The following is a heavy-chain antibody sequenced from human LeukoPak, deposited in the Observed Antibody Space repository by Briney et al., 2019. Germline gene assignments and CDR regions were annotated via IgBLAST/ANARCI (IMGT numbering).Heavy chain of an antibody. CDR2: IIPILGIA. V-gene: IGHV1-69*04. CDR1: GGTFSSYA. D-gene: IGHD2-2*01. Sequence: ASVKVSCKASGGTFSSYAISWVRQAPGQGLEWMGRIIPILGIANYAQKFQGRVTITADKSTSTAYMELSSLRSEDTAVYYCAKHHCSSISCHGRSSGDFDYWGQGTLVTVSS. CDR3: AKHHCSSISCHGRSSGDFDY. J-gene: IGHJ4*02.